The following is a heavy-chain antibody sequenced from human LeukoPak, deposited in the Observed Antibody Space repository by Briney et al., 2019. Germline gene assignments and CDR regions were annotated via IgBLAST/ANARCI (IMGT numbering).Heavy chain of an antibody. V-gene: IGHV1-46*01. D-gene: IGHD3-10*01. J-gene: IGHJ4*02. CDR3: AKGPINRSATLLRGLIISD. CDR1: GYTFSGYY. Sequence: ASVKVSCKASGYTFSGYYVHWVRQAPGQGLEWMGWINPTGGITNYAQKFQGRVTVALDTSTSTVYMELSSLRSADTAVYYCAKGPINRSATLLRGLIISDWGQGTMVTVSS. CDR2: INPTGGIT.